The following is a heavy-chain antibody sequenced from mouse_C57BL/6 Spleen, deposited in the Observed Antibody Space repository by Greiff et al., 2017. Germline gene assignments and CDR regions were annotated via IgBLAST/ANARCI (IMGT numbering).Heavy chain of an antibody. Sequence: QVQLQQPGAELVMPGASVKLSCKASGYTFTSYWMHWVKQRPGQGLEWIGEIDPSASYTNYNQKFKGKSTLTVDKSSSTAYMQLSSLTSEDSAVYYCARAVYYDYDDVVFAYWGQGTLVTVSA. D-gene: IGHD2-4*01. CDR1: GYTFTSYW. CDR2: IDPSASYT. J-gene: IGHJ3*01. CDR3: ARAVYYDYDDVVFAY. V-gene: IGHV1-69*01.